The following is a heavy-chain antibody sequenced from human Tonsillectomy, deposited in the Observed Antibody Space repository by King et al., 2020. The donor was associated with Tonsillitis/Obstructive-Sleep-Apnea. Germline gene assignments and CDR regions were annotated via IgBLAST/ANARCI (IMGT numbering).Heavy chain of an antibody. V-gene: IGHV3-9*01. J-gene: IGHJ4*02. CDR1: GFTFDDYA. CDR2: ISRNSGSI. Sequence: VQLMESGGGLVQPGRSLRLSCAASGFTFDDYAMHWVRQAPGKGLEWVSGISRNSGSIGYADSVKGRFTISRDNAKNSLYLQMNSLRAEDTALYYCAKDEEYSSSANFDYRGQATLVTVS. CDR3: AKDEEYSSSANFDY. D-gene: IGHD6-6*01.